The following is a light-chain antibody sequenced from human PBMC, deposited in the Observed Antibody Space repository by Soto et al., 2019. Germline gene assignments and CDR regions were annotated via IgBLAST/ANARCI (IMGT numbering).Light chain of an antibody. V-gene: IGLV2-14*01. CDR2: DVS. CDR3: SSYTSSSRDV. Sequence: QSALTQPASVSGSPGQSITISCTGTSSDVGGYNYVSWYQQHPGKAPKLIIYDVSNRPSGVSNRFSGSKSGNTASLTISGLQAEDEADYYCSSYTSSSRDVFGTGTKLTVL. J-gene: IGLJ1*01. CDR1: SSDVGGYNY.